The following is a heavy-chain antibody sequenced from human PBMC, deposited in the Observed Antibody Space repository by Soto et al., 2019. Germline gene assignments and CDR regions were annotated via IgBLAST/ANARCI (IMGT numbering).Heavy chain of an antibody. D-gene: IGHD1-26*01. CDR3: ARDQGAYADYFQH. J-gene: IGHJ1*01. CDR1: GFTFSSYG. Sequence: QVQLVESGGGVVQPGRSLRLSCAASGFTFSSYGMHWVRQAPGKGLEWVALIWYDGSNKYYADSVKGRFTISGDNSVNPLYLQMSSRRAVDTAVYYSARDQGAYADYFQHWGQGTLVTVSS. V-gene: IGHV3-33*01. CDR2: IWYDGSNK.